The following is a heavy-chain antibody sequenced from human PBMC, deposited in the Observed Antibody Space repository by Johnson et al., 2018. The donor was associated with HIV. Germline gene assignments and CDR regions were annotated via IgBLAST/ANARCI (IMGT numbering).Heavy chain of an antibody. CDR3: ARASLARGGKIRAFDI. CDR1: GFTVSSNY. J-gene: IGHJ3*02. D-gene: IGHD4-23*01. V-gene: IGHV3-66*01. Sequence: VQLVESGGGLVQPGGSLRLSCAASGFTVSSNYMSWVRQAPGKGLEWVSVIYSGGSTYYADSVKGRFTISRDNSKNTLYLQMNSLRAEDTDVFYCARASLARGGKIRAFDIWGQGTMVTVSS. CDR2: IYSGGST.